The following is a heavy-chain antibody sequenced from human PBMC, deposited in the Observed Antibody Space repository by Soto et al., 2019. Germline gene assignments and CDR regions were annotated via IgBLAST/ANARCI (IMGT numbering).Heavy chain of an antibody. CDR3: ARVHGGNTVVDY. V-gene: IGHV1-69*02. D-gene: IGHD2-15*01. CDR2: ISPILGIA. J-gene: IGHJ4*02. Sequence: QVQLVQSGAEVKKPGSSVNVSCKASGGTFSSYTISWVRQAPGQGVEWMGRISPILGIANYALKFQGRVTITADKSTSPAYMDLSSLRSEDTAVYYCARVHGGNTVVDYWGQGSLVTVSS. CDR1: GGTFSSYT.